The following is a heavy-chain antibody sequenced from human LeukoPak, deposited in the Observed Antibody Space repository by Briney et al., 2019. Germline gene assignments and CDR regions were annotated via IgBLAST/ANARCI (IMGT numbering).Heavy chain of an antibody. CDR3: ARAPYCSSTSCYVLGDAFDI. CDR2: INPNSGGT. J-gene: IGHJ3*02. D-gene: IGHD2-2*01. CDR1: GYTFTGYY. V-gene: IGHV1-2*02. Sequence: ASVKVSCKASGYTFTGYYMHWVRQAPGQGLGWMGWINPNSGGTNYARKFQGRVTMTRDTSISTAYMELSRLRSDDTAVYYCARAPYCSSTSCYVLGDAFDIWGQGTMVTVSS.